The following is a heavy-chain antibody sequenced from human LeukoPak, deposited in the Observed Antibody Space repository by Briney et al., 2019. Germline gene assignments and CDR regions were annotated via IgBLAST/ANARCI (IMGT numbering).Heavy chain of an antibody. Sequence: GGSLRLSCAASGFTFSNYAMSWVRQAPGKRLEWVSAISGSGGSTYYAESVKGRFTISRDNSKNTLYLQMNSLRAEDTAVYYCAKTRRWEIAAAGTFDYWGQGTLVTVSS. CDR1: GFTFSNYA. J-gene: IGHJ4*02. V-gene: IGHV3-23*01. CDR2: ISGSGGST. CDR3: AKTRRWEIAAAGTFDY. D-gene: IGHD6-13*01.